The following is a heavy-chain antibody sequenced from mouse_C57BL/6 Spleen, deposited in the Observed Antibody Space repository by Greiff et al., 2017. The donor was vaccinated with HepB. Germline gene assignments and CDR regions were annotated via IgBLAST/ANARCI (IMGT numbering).Heavy chain of an antibody. CDR3: ARVYGSSYGYFDV. Sequence: EVQLVESGGDLVKPGGSLKLSCAASGFTFSSYGMSWVRQTPDKRLEWVATISSGGSYTYYPDSVKGRFTISRDNAKNTLYLQMSSLKSEDTARYCCARVYGSSYGYFDVWGTGTTVTVSS. J-gene: IGHJ1*03. CDR2: ISSGGSYT. V-gene: IGHV5-6*01. CDR1: GFTFSSYG. D-gene: IGHD1-1*01.